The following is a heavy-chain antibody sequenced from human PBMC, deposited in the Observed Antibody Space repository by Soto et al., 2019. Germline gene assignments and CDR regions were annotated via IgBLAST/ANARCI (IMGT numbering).Heavy chain of an antibody. V-gene: IGHV1-69*13. CDR2: SIPILGTA. D-gene: IGHD5-12*01. CDR3: ARGRGYSGDDHYYYFDMDV. Sequence: ASVKVSCKASGGTFNNYPITWVRQAPGEGLEWMGGSIPILGTANYAQKFQGRVTISVDESTSTAYMELSSLRSGDTAVYYCARGRGYSGDDHYYYFDMDVWGQGTTVTVSS. CDR1: GGTFNNYP. J-gene: IGHJ6*02.